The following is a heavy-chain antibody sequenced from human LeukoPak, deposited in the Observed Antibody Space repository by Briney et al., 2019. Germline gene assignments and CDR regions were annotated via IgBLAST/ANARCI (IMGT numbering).Heavy chain of an antibody. J-gene: IGHJ5*02. D-gene: IGHD2-15*01. CDR2: INQSGST. CDR1: RFTFSSYA. CDR3: ATEPGYCSGGRCYGGWFDP. Sequence: GSLRLSCTASRFTFSSYAMSWVRQAPGKGLEWIGEINQSGSTNYNPSLKSRVTISVDTSKNQFSLKLSSVTAADTAVYYCATEPGYCSGGRCYGGWFDPWGQGTLSPSPQ. V-gene: IGHV4-34*01.